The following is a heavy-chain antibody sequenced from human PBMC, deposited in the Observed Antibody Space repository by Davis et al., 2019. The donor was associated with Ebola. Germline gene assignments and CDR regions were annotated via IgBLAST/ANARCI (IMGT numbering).Heavy chain of an antibody. CDR1: GGSFSGYY. Sequence: MPSETLSLTCAVYGGSFSGYYWSWIRQPPGKGLEWIGEINHSGNTNYNPSLKSRVTISIDTSKNQFSLRLSSVTASDTAVYYCATHRRVAAAPLDYWGQGILVTVSS. D-gene: IGHD2-21*02. CDR3: ATHRRVAAAPLDY. V-gene: IGHV4-34*01. CDR2: INHSGNT. J-gene: IGHJ4*02.